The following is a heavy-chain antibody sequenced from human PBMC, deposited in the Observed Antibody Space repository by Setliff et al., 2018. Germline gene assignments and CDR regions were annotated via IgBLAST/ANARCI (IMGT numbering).Heavy chain of an antibody. V-gene: IGHV1-46*01. J-gene: IGHJ4*02. CDR2: INPGDGST. Sequence: GASVKVSCKASGYTFTTYYMHWVRQAPGQGLEWMGVINPGDGSTTYAQKFQGRVKMTRDTSTNTVYMQLNSLRFEDRAVYYCARENTAKNFWGEESDYWGQGTQVTVSS. D-gene: IGHD3-3*01. CDR3: ARENTAKNFWGEESDY. CDR1: GYTFTTYY.